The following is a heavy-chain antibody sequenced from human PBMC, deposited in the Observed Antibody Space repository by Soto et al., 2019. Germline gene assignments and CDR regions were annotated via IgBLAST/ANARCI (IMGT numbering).Heavy chain of an antibody. V-gene: IGHV1-18*01. CDR2: ISAYNGDT. J-gene: IGHJ4*02. CDR1: GYPFRNFG. Sequence: QVHLEQSGAEVKKPGASVKVSCRASGYPFRNFGVAWVRQAPGQGLEWMGWISAYNGDTNYTQSLQGRVSMTTDTSTRTVYMDLRSLRFDDTAVYYCAQVPPQIGRAPLLFDSWGQGTLVIVSS. CDR3: AQVPPQIGRAPLLFDS.